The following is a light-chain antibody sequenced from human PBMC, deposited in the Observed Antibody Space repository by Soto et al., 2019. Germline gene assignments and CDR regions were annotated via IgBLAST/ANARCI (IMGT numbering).Light chain of an antibody. V-gene: IGLV1-40*01. CDR2: DDN. J-gene: IGLJ2*01. CDR1: SSNIGASFD. Sequence: QSVLTQAPSVSGAPGQRVTISCTGSSSNIGASFDVHWYQQLPGTAPKLLIYDDNSRPSGVPDRFSASKSGTSASLAITGLQAEDEAYYYCQSYDSSLTNYVVFGGGTKLTVL. CDR3: QSYDSSLTNYVV.